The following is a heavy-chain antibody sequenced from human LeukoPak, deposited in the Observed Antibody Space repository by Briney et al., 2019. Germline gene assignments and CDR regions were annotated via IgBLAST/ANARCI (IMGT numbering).Heavy chain of an antibody. CDR1: GGSITNYY. V-gene: IGHV4-59*01. J-gene: IGHJ4*02. Sequence: SETLSLTCTVSGGSITNYYWSWIRQPPGKGLEWIGYIYYSGSTTYNPSLKSRVIISLDTSKNQFSLKLTPVTAADTAVYFCARGYAYGDTGSFDYWGQGTLVTVS. CDR2: IYYSGST. CDR3: ARGYAYGDTGSFDY. D-gene: IGHD4-17*01.